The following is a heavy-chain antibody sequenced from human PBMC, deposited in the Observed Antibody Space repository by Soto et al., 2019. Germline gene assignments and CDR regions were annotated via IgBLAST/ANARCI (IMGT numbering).Heavy chain of an antibody. CDR1: GYSFTSYW. Sequence: PGESLKISCKGSGYSFTSYWIGWVRQMPGKGLEWMGIIYPDDSDTRYSLSFQGQVTISADKSISTAYLQWRSLKASDTAMYYCARPFDTSGRYDYWGQGPLVTVSS. V-gene: IGHV5-51*01. CDR3: ARPFDTSGRYDY. CDR2: IYPDDSDT. D-gene: IGHD6-19*01. J-gene: IGHJ4*02.